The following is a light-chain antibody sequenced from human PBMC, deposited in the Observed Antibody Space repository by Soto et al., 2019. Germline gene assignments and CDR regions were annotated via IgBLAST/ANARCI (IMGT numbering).Light chain of an antibody. Sequence: QSVLTQPASVSGSPGQSITISCTGTDSDIGGYNYVSWYQHHPGKAPKVLIYDVTDRPSGVSNRLSRSKSGNKASLTISGLQAEDEAAYYCTSYTRPATRVEFGAVTKVTVL. CDR1: DSDIGGYNY. CDR3: TSYTRPATRVE. V-gene: IGLV2-14*03. CDR2: DVT. J-gene: IGLJ2*01.